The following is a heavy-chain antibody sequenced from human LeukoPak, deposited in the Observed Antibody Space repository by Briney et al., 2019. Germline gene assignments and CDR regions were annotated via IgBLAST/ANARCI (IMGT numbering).Heavy chain of an antibody. D-gene: IGHD6-19*01. J-gene: IGHJ4*02. V-gene: IGHV3-48*02. CDR1: GFTFSSYS. CDR3: ARDATDSSGWYRGTYYFDY. CDR2: ISSSSSTI. Sequence: GGSLRLSCAASGFTFSSYSMNWVRQAPRKGLEWVSYISSSSSTIYYADSVKGRFTISRDNAKNSLYLQMNSLRDEDTAVYYCARDATDSSGWYRGTYYFDYWGQGTLVTVSS.